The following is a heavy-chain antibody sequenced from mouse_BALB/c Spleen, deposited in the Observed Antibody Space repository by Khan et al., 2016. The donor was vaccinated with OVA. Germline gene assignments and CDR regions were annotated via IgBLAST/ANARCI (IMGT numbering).Heavy chain of an antibody. CDR3: TRIYRSDFDY. J-gene: IGHJ2*01. V-gene: IGHV1-20*01. CDR2: INPHIGET. D-gene: IGHD1-1*01. Sequence: VQLQQSGPELVRPGASVKISCKASGYSFTGYFMNWVMQSHGKSLEWIGRINPHIGETFYNPRFKDKATLTVDESSSKAHMELQTLTSEDSAVYYCTRIYRSDFDYWGQGTTLTVSS. CDR1: GYSFTGYF.